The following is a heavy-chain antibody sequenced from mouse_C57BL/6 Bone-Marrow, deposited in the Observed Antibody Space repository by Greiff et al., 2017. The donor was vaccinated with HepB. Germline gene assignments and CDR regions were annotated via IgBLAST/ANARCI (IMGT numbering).Heavy chain of an antibody. J-gene: IGHJ1*03. CDR1: GYTFTSYW. CDR3: ARKLYYGSSYVYFDV. CDR2: IYPGSGST. V-gene: IGHV1-55*01. D-gene: IGHD1-1*01. Sequence: QVQLQQPGAELVKPGASVKMSCKASGYTFTSYWITWVKQRPGQGLEWIGDIYPGSGSTNYNEKFKSKATLTVDTSSSTAYMQLSSLTSEDSAVYYCARKLYYGSSYVYFDVWGTGTTVTVSS.